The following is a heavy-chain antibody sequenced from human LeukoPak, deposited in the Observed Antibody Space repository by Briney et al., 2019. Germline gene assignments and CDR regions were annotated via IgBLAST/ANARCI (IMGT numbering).Heavy chain of an antibody. V-gene: IGHV1-18*01. Sequence: GASVKVSCKGSNYTFTSYGISWVRQAPGQGLEWMAWINAYNGDTNYAQKLQGRVTLTTETSTSTAYMELRSLRSDDTAVYYCARDGSGVWFDYWGQGTLVTVSS. CDR2: INAYNGDT. CDR3: ARDGSGVWFDY. D-gene: IGHD3-10*01. CDR1: NYTFTSYG. J-gene: IGHJ4*02.